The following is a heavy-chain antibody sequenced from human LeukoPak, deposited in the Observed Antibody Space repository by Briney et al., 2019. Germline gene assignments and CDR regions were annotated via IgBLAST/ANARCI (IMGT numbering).Heavy chain of an antibody. CDR1: GGSISTYY. D-gene: IGHD6-19*01. CDR3: ARDSGYSSGWS. CDR2: IYYSGST. Sequence: SETLSLTCTVSGGSISTYYWSWIRQPPGKGLEWIGYIYYSGSTNYSPSLKSRVTISVDTSKNQFSLKLSSVTAADTAVYYCARDSGYSSGWSWGQGTLVTVSS. J-gene: IGHJ4*02. V-gene: IGHV4-59*12.